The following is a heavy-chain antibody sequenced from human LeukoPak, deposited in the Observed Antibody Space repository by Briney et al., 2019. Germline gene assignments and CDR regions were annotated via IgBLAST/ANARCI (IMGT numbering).Heavy chain of an antibody. CDR3: ARGSRTGFVP. V-gene: IGHV1-8*01. CDR2: MNPNSGNT. Sequence: ASVKVSCKASGYTFTSYDINWVRQATGHGLEWMGWMNPNSGNTGYAQKFQGRVTMTRNTSISTGYMEMSSLRSEDTAVYYCARGSRTGFVPWGQGTLVTVSS. CDR1: GYTFTSYD. J-gene: IGHJ5*02.